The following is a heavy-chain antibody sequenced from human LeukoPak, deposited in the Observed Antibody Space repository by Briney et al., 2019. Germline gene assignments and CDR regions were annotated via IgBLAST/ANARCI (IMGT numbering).Heavy chain of an antibody. CDR1: GYSFTSYW. Sequence: GESLKISCKGSGYSFTSYWIGWVRQMPGKGLEWMGIIYPGDSDTRYSPSFQGQVTISADKSISTAYLQWSSLKASDTAMYYCARLMSIDSAPHLSVAFDIWGQGTMVTVSS. CDR2: IYPGDSDT. CDR3: ARLMSIDSAPHLSVAFDI. J-gene: IGHJ3*02. V-gene: IGHV5-51*01. D-gene: IGHD1-26*01.